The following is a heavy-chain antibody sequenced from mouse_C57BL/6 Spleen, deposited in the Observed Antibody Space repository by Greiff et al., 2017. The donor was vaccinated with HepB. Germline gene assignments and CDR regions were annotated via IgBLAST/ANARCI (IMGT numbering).Heavy chain of an antibody. CDR2: ISDGGSYT. Sequence: EVKLMESGGGLVKPGGSLKLSCAASGFTFSSYAMSWVRQTPEKRLEWVATISDGGSYTYSPDNVKGRFTISRDNAKNNLYLQMIHLKSEDTAIYYWARDYDYDGAMDYGGQGTSVTVSS. V-gene: IGHV5-4*01. D-gene: IGHD2-4*01. CDR3: ARDYDYDGAMDY. J-gene: IGHJ4*01. CDR1: GFTFSSYA.